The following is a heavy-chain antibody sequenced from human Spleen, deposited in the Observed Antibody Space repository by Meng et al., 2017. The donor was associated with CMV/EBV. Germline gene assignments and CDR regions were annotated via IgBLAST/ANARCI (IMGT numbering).Heavy chain of an antibody. CDR3: AKIGSLTCYYYGMDV. CDR2: IYSGGSAT. D-gene: IGHD1-26*01. J-gene: IGHJ6*01. CDR1: GFAFNTYA. V-gene: IGHV3-23*03. Sequence: GESLKISCAASGFAFNTYAMSWVRQAPGKGLEWVSVIYSGGSATYYADSVKGRFTISRDNSKNTLFLQMDSLGAEDTAVYYCAKIGSLTCYYYGMDVWGQGTTVTVSS.